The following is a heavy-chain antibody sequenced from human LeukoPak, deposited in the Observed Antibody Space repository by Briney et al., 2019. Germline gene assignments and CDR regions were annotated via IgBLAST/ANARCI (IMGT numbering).Heavy chain of an antibody. CDR3: ARDPPHFYGSGSYYYDY. CDR2: INSDGSST. V-gene: IGHV3-74*01. CDR1: GFTFSSYW. D-gene: IGHD3-10*01. Sequence: AGGSLRLSCAASGFTFSSYWMHWVRQDPGKGLVWVSRINSDGSSTTYADSVKGRFTISRDNAKNTLYLQMNSLRAEDTAVYYCARDPPHFYGSGSYYYDYWGQGTLVTVSS. J-gene: IGHJ4*02.